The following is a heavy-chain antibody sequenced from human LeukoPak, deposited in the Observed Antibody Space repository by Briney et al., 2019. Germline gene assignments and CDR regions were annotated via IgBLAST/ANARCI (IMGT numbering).Heavy chain of an antibody. D-gene: IGHD3-10*01. Sequence: GGSLRLSCAASGFTFSSYSMNWVRQAPGKGLEWVSYISSSSSTIYYADSVEGRFTISRDNAKNSLYLQMNSLRAEDTAVYYCARAGWFGDDAFDIWGQGTMVTVSS. J-gene: IGHJ3*02. CDR3: ARAGWFGDDAFDI. CDR1: GFTFSSYS. CDR2: ISSSSSTI. V-gene: IGHV3-48*04.